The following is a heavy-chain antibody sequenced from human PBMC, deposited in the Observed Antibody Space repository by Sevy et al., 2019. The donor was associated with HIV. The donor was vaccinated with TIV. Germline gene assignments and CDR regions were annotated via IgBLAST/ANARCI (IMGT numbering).Heavy chain of an antibody. CDR3: ARLRYYGSGSYYVGNYFDY. CDR2: IYPGDSDT. CDR1: GYSFTSYW. J-gene: IGHJ4*02. V-gene: IGHV5-51*01. Sequence: GESLKISCKGSGYSFTSYWIGWVRQMPGKGLEWMGIIYPGDSDTRYSPSFQGQVTTSADKSISTAYLQWSSLKASDTAMYYCARLRYYGSGSYYVGNYFDYWGQGTLVTVSS. D-gene: IGHD3-10*01.